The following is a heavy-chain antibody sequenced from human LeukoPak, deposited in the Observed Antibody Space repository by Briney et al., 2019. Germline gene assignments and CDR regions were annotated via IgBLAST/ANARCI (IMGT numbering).Heavy chain of an antibody. J-gene: IGHJ4*02. CDR1: GFRFDNYG. V-gene: IGHV3-30*03. D-gene: IGHD2-15*01. Sequence: GGSLRLSCAASGFRFDNYGMHWVRLAPGMGLEWLAVISYDGSHKYYGDSVKGRFIISRDKSQNTLYLEMNSLRAEDAAVYYCARDIGYCSGGVCSGGGYFDYWGQGTLVTVSS. CDR3: ARDIGYCSGGVCSGGGYFDY. CDR2: ISYDGSHK.